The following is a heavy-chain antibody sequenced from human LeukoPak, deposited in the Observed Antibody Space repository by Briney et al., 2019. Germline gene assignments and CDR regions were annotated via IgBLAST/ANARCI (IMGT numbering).Heavy chain of an antibody. Sequence: GASVKLSCKASRYSFTNYGVNWVRQAPGQGLEWVGWVAPYNGHTNYAQKFQGRVTLTTDTSTNTAYMELRSLKSDDTAVYYCARGFSSSSPSDYWGQGTLVTVAS. J-gene: IGHJ4*02. CDR3: ARGFSSSSPSDY. CDR1: RYSFTNYG. CDR2: VAPYNGHT. D-gene: IGHD6-6*01. V-gene: IGHV1-18*01.